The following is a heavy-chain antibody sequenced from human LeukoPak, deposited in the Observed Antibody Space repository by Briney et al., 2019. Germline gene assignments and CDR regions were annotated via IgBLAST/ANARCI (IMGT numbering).Heavy chain of an antibody. D-gene: IGHD3-10*01. J-gene: IGHJ6*03. V-gene: IGHV4-4*02. CDR2: IYHSGST. CDR3: ARLGITMVRGVIPAVFYYYYYMDV. Sequence: SGTLSLTCAVSGGSISSSYWWSWVRQPPGKGLEWIGEIYHSGSTNYNPSLKSRVTISVDTSKNQFSLKLSSVTAADTAVYYCARLGITMVRGVIPAVFYYYYYMDVWGKGTTVTISS. CDR1: GGSISSSYW.